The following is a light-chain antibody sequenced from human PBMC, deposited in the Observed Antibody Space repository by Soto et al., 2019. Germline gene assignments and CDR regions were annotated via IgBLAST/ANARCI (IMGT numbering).Light chain of an antibody. CDR1: QTIITW. CDR2: KAS. J-gene: IGKJ1*01. Sequence: DIQLTQSPSTLSASVGDRVTVTCRASQTIITWLAWYQQKPGKAPKLLIYKASTFQSGVPSRFSGSGSGTEFPLTINSLQPDDSATYYCQQVHVFSWTFCQGTKVEVE. CDR3: QQVHVFSWT. V-gene: IGKV1-5*03.